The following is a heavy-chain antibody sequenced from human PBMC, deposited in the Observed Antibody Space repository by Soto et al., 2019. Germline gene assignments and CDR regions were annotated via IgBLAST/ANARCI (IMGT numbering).Heavy chain of an antibody. J-gene: IGHJ6*03. Sequence: LRLSCAASGFTFSSYDMHWVRQATGKGLEWVSAIGTAGDTYYPGSVKGRFTISRENAKNSLYLQMNSLRAGDTAVYYCARGVPAADYYYYYYMDVWGKGTTVTVSS. CDR3: ARGVPAADYYYYYYMDV. V-gene: IGHV3-13*01. CDR2: IGTAGDT. D-gene: IGHD2-2*01. CDR1: GFTFSSYD.